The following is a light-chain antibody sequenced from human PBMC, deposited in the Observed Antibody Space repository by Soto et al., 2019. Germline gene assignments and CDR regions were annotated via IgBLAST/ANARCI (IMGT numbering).Light chain of an antibody. CDR3: SSYTSSSTQV. Sequence: QSVLTQPASVSGSPGQSITISCTGTSSDVGGYNYVSWYQQHPGKAPKLMIYEVSYRPSGVSNRFSGSKSGNTASLTISGLQAEDEADYYRSSYTSSSTQVFGTGTKVTVL. CDR1: SSDVGGYNY. CDR2: EVS. V-gene: IGLV2-14*01. J-gene: IGLJ1*01.